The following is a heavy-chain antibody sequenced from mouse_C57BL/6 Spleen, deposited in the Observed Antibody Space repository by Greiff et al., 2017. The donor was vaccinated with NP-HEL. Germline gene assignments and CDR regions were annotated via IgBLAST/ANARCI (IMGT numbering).Heavy chain of an antibody. J-gene: IGHJ1*03. Sequence: QVQLKESGPELVKPGASVKISCKASGYAFSSSWMNWVKQRPGKGLEWIGRIYPGDGDTNYNGKFKGKATLTADKSSSTAYMQLSSLTSEDSAVYFCARYALDGSSLWYFDVWGTGTTVTVSS. V-gene: IGHV1-82*01. CDR1: GYAFSSSW. D-gene: IGHD1-1*01. CDR2: IYPGDGDT. CDR3: ARYALDGSSLWYFDV.